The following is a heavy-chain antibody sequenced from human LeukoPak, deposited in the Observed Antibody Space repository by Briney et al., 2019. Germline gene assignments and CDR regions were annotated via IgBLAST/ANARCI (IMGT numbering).Heavy chain of an antibody. CDR2: IYYSGST. J-gene: IGHJ4*02. V-gene: IGHV4-39*02. CDR3: ARDPKPGGYSGYNLNAY. D-gene: IGHD5-12*01. Sequence: PSETLSLTCTVSGGSISSSSYYWGWIRQPPGKGLEWIGSIYYSGSTYYNPSLKSRVTISVDTSKNQFSLKLSSVTAADTAVYYCARDPKPGGYSGYNLNAYWGQGTLVTVSS. CDR1: GGSISSSSYY.